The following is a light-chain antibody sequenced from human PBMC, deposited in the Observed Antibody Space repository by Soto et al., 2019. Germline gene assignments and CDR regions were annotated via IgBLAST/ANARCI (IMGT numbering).Light chain of an antibody. CDR2: GAS. CDR1: QTVSSTH. V-gene: IGKV3-20*01. CDR3: QQYGSGSPLT. J-gene: IGKJ4*01. Sequence: EIVLTQSPGTLSLSPGERATLSCRASQTVSSTHLAWYQQKPGQGPRLLIYGASSRATGIPDRFSGSGSGTDFTLTISRLEPEDFAVYYCQQYGSGSPLTFGGATKVEIK.